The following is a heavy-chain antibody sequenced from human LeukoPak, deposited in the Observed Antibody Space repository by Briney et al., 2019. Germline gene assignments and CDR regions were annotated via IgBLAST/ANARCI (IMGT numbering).Heavy chain of an antibody. V-gene: IGHV3-74*01. CDR3: ARGRASGSYYYDY. CDR1: RLTFCNYW. D-gene: IGHD1-26*01. J-gene: IGHJ4*02. Sequence: GGSLRLSCAASRLTFCNYWMHWVRQAPGKGLVWVSRINSDGGSTNYADSVKGRFTISRDNAKNTLYLQMNSLRAEDTAVYYCARGRASGSYYYDYWGQGTLVTVSS. CDR2: INSDGGST.